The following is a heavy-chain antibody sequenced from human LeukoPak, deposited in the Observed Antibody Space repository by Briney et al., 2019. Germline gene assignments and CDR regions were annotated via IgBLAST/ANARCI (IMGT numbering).Heavy chain of an antibody. V-gene: IGHV1-2*02. CDR2: INPNSGGT. Sequence: ASVKVSCKAAGYTFTGYYMHWVRQAPGQGLQWMGWINPNSGGTNYAQTFQGRVTMTRDTSISTAYMELSSLRSEDTAVYYCASGTTDIVVVPATLRNYYFDYWGQGTLVTVSS. CDR3: ASGTTDIVVVPATLRNYYFDY. D-gene: IGHD2-2*01. J-gene: IGHJ4*02. CDR1: GYTFTGYY.